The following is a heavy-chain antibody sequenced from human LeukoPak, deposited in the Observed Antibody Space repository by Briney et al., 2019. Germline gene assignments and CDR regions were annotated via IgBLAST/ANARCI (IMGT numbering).Heavy chain of an antibody. CDR1: GFTFSRYS. V-gene: IGHV3-48*01. D-gene: IGHD3-22*01. CDR2: ISSSSSTI. J-gene: IGHJ4*02. CDR3: ASDYYDSSGIDY. Sequence: PGGSLRLSCAASGFTFSRYSMNWVREAPGKGLEWVSYISSSSSTIYYADSVKGRFTISRDNAKNSLYLQMNSLRAEDTAVYYCASDYYDSSGIDYWGQGTLVTGSS.